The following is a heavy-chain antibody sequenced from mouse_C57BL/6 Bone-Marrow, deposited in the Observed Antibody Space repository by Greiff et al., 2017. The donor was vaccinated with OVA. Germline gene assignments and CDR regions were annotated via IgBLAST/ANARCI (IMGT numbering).Heavy chain of an antibody. J-gene: IGHJ2*01. V-gene: IGHV1-78*01. CDR2: IYPRDGST. CDR3: ARKPYYYGSSSYYFDY. CDR1: GYTFTDHT. Sequence: QVQLQQSDAELVKPGASVKISCKVSGYTFTDHTIHWMKQRPEQGLEWIGYIYPRDGSTKYNEKFKGKATLTADKSSSTAYMQLNSLTSEDSAVYFCARKPYYYGSSSYYFDYWGQGTTLTVSS. D-gene: IGHD1-1*01.